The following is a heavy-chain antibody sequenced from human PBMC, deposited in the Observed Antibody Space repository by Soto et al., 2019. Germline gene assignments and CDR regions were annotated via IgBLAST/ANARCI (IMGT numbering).Heavy chain of an antibody. V-gene: IGHV4-31*03. CDR3: ARGRSRYGGNGDAFDI. CDR2: IYYSGST. CDR1: GGSISSGGYY. J-gene: IGHJ3*02. D-gene: IGHD2-15*01. Sequence: QVQLQESGPGLVKPSQTLSLTCTVSGGSISSGGYYWSWIRQHPGKGLEWIGYIYYSGSTYYNPSTKRRVTISVDTSKHQFSLKLSSVTAADTAVYYCARGRSRYGGNGDAFDIWGQGTMFTVSS.